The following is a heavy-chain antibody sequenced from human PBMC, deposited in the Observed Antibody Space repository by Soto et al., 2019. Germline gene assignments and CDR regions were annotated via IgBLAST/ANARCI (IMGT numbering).Heavy chain of an antibody. J-gene: IGHJ6*02. CDR1: GGSISGSSYY. CDR2: IYYSGST. Sequence: SETLSLTCTVSGGSISGSSYYWGWTRQPPGKGLEWIGSIYYSGSTYYNPSLKSRVTISVDTSKNQFSLKLSSVTAADTAVYYCAIQNYDILTGLGRGMDVWGQGTTVTVS. CDR3: AIQNYDILTGLGRGMDV. D-gene: IGHD3-9*01. V-gene: IGHV4-39*07.